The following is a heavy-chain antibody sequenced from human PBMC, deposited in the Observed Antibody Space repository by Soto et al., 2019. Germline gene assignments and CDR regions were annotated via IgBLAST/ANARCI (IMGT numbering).Heavy chain of an antibody. CDR2: IGSKGETYAT. Sequence: LRLSCAASGFTFGASALQWVRQASGKGLEWLGRIGSKGETYATAYAASVKGRFTISRDNSKNTLYLQMNSLRAEDTAVYFCAKSPSVVLVPSTLGGNNWFDPWGQGTLVTVSS. D-gene: IGHD2-15*01. CDR3: AKSPSVVLVPSTLGGNNWFDP. CDR1: GFTFGASA. V-gene: IGHV3-73*01. J-gene: IGHJ5*02.